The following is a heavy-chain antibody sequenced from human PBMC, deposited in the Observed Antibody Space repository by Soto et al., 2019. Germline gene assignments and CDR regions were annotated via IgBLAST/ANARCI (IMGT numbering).Heavy chain of an antibody. D-gene: IGHD5-12*01. V-gene: IGHV4-30-4*01. J-gene: IGHJ4*02. Sequence: QVQLQESGPGLVKPSQTLSLTCTVSGDSLSSADYCWSWIRQAPGKGLEGIGYICYSGSTYHNPSLKSRTSISVDTSKKHFSLKLTSVTAADTAVYYCAREESGLFDYWGQGRLVTVSS. CDR3: AREESGLFDY. CDR1: GDSLSSADYC. CDR2: ICYSGST.